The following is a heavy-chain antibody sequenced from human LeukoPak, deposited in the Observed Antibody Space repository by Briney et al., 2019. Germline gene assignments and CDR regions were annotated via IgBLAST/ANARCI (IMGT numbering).Heavy chain of an antibody. CDR3: ARDHGDYPTIYYYYGMDV. CDR1: GFTFSSYS. V-gene: IGHV3-48*01. CDR2: ISSSSSTI. D-gene: IGHD4-17*01. J-gene: IGHJ6*02. Sequence: GGSLRLSCAASGFTFSSYSMNWVRQAPGKGLEWVSYISSSSSTIYYADSVKGRFTISGDNAKNSLYLQMNSLRAEDTAVYYCARDHGDYPTIYYYYGMDVWGQGTTVTVSS.